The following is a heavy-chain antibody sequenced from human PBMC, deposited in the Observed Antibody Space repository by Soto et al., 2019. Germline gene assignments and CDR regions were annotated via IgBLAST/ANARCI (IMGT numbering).Heavy chain of an antibody. CDR3: AADVGGYIYGFARH. CDR2: INAGNANT. Sequence: PGGSLRLSCAASGFTFSSYSMNWVRQAPGQRLEWMGWINAGNANTKYSQKFQERVTITRDTSASTAYMELSSLRPEDTAVYYCAADVGGYIYGFARHWGPGTLVTVSS. D-gene: IGHD4-17*01. V-gene: IGHV1-3*01. CDR1: GFTFSSYS. J-gene: IGHJ4*02.